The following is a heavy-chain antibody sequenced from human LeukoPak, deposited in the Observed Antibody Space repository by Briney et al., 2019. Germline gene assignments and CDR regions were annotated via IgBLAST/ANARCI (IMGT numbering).Heavy chain of an antibody. CDR3: ARVFRGGTFHCWYFDL. CDR1: GGSISSYY. Sequence: PSETLSLTCTVSGGSISSYYWAWIRQPAGKGLEWIGRINASGSTNYNPSLKSRVTMSVDTSKNQFSLKLSSVTAADTAVYYCARVFRGGTFHCWYFDLWGRGTLVTVSS. V-gene: IGHV4-4*07. CDR2: INASGST. D-gene: IGHD2-15*01. J-gene: IGHJ2*01.